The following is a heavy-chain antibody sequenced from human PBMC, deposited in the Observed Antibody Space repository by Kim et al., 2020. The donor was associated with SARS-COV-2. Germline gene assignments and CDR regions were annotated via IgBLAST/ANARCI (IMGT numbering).Heavy chain of an antibody. J-gene: IGHJ4*02. CDR1: GYRFANYW. CDR3: ATRRNAYNYDFDY. CDR2: INPGDSDT. D-gene: IGHD5-12*01. V-gene: IGHV5-51*01. Sequence: GESLKISCKGSGYRFANYWIGWVRQMSGKGLERMGIINPGDSDTRYSPSFQGQVTISADRSISTVYLQWSSLKASDTAMYYCATRRNAYNYDFDYWGQGTLVTVSS.